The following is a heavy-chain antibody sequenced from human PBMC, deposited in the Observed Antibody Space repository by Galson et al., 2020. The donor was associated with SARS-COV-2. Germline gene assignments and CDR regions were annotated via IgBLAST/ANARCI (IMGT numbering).Heavy chain of an antibody. V-gene: IGHV3-23*01. CDR2: ITSSGTNT. CDR1: GFTFSSYV. Sequence: GSLRISCAASGFTFSSYVMNWVRQAPGKGLEWISSITSSGTNTHYADSVKGRFTFSRDNSTSTVYLQMNSLRAEDTAIYYCAKGGGASYYYYMGVGGEGTTVTVS. CDR3: AKGGGASYYYYMGV. J-gene: IGHJ6*03. D-gene: IGHD3-16*01.